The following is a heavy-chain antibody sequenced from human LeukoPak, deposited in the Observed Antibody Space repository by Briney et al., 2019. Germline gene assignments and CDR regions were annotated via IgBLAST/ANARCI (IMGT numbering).Heavy chain of an antibody. CDR3: ARDDVDTAMVNWFDP. V-gene: IGHV1-18*01. Sequence: ASVKVSCKASGYTFTSYGISWVRQAPGQGLEWMGWISAYNGNTNYAQKLQGRVTMTRDTSISTAYMELSRLRSDDTAVYYCARDDVDTAMVNWFDPWGQGTLVTVSS. CDR1: GYTFTSYG. CDR2: ISAYNGNT. D-gene: IGHD5-18*01. J-gene: IGHJ5*02.